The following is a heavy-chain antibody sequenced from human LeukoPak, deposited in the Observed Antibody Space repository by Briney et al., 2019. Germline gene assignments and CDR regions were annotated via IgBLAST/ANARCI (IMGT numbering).Heavy chain of an antibody. D-gene: IGHD4-11*01. Sequence: GGSLRLSCVASGFTFSDYAMNWVRQAPGKGLEWVSTFKTNSGQVYYAKSVRGRFTISRDNSKNTVYLQMSSLRAEDTALYYCARSVPDYTRFDYWGQGALVTVSP. J-gene: IGHJ4*02. V-gene: IGHV3-23*01. CDR2: FKTNSGQV. CDR3: ARSVPDYTRFDY. CDR1: GFTFSDYA.